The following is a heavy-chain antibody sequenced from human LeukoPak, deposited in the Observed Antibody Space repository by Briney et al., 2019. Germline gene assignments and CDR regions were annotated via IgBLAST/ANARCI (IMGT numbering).Heavy chain of an antibody. CDR3: ARDLAAGPGY. D-gene: IGHD6-6*01. CDR1: GGSISSYY. Sequence: MASETLSLTCTVSGGSISSYYWSWIRQPPGKGLEWIGSIYYSGSTYYNPSLKSRVTISVDTSKNQFSLKLSSVTAANTAVYYCARDLAAGPGYWGQGTLVTVSS. CDR2: IYYSGST. V-gene: IGHV4-59*12. J-gene: IGHJ4*02.